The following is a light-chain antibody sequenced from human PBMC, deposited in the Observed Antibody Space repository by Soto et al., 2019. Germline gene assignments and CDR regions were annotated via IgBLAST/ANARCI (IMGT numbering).Light chain of an antibody. CDR2: DAS. CDR1: QSISSW. V-gene: IGKV1-5*01. Sequence: DIQMTQSPSTLSASVGDRVTITCRASQSISSWLAWYQQKPGKAPKLLIYDASSLESGVPSRFSGSGSGTEFTLTIISLQPDDFATYYCQQYNSYSPRTFGPGTKLEIK. CDR3: QQYNSYSPRT. J-gene: IGKJ2*02.